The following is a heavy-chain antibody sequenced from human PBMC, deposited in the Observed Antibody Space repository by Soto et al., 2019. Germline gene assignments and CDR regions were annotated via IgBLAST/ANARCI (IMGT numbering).Heavy chain of an antibody. D-gene: IGHD3-22*01. CDR3: ARAYRTYYDSSLVYY. CDR1: GYTFTSYG. CDR2: SSTYNGNT. Sequence: ASVKVSCKASGYTFTSYGIGWVRQAPGQGLEWMGWSSTYNGNTNYAQNFQGRVTMTTDTSTNTAYMEVRSLRSDDAAVYYCARAYRTYYDSSLVYYWGQGTLVTVSS. V-gene: IGHV1-18*01. J-gene: IGHJ4*02.